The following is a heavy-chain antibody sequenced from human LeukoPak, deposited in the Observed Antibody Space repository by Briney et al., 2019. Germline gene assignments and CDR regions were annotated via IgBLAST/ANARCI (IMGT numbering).Heavy chain of an antibody. CDR1: GFTFSSYA. Sequence: GGSLRLSCAASGFTFSSYAMHWVRQAPGKGLEYVSAISSNGGSTYYANSVKGRFTISRDNSKNTLYLQMGSLRAEDMAVYYCARDLGYCSGGSCYSGSADYWGQGTLVTVSS. J-gene: IGHJ4*02. CDR3: ARDLGYCSGGSCYSGSADY. D-gene: IGHD2-15*01. V-gene: IGHV3-64*01. CDR2: ISSNGGST.